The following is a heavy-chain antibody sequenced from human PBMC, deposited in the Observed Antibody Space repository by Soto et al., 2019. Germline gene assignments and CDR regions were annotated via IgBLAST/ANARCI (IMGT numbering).Heavy chain of an antibody. Sequence: QVQLQESGPGLVKPSGTLSLTCAVSGGSISSSNWWSWVRQPPGKGLEWIGEIYHSGSTNYNPSLKSRVTTSVQHSTHPIFLTISSVSDADADVQYRERIIAVAGGGLSWFDPWGQETWSPSPQ. D-gene: IGHD6-19*01. CDR1: GGSISSSNW. CDR3: ERIIAVAGGGLSWFDP. V-gene: IGHV4-4*02. J-gene: IGHJ5*02. CDR2: IYHSGST.